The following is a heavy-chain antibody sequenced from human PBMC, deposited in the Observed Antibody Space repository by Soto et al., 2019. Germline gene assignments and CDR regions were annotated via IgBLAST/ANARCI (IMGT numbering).Heavy chain of an antibody. J-gene: IGHJ6*02. Sequence: EVRLAQSGGELKKPGESLKISCKGSGYSFTYYWIAWVRQRPGKDLEWMGIIYPNDADTRYNPAFQGKVTIPADKSISTAYLQWTSLKTSDTAMYYCARVPSVVTPGNDYFGVDVWGQGTTVIVSS. D-gene: IGHD2-15*01. CDR2: IYPNDADT. CDR1: GYSFTYYW. CDR3: ARVPSVVTPGNDYFGVDV. V-gene: IGHV5-51*01.